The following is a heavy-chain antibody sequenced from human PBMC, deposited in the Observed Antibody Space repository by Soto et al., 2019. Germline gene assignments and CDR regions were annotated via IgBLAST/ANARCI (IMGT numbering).Heavy chain of an antibody. CDR3: ARSLGDLSFGSNGMDV. CDR1: GGTFSSYA. Sequence: QVQLVQSGAEVKKPGSSVKVSCKASGGTFSSYAISWVRQAPGQGLEWMGGIIASFGTANYAQKFQGRVTITADESTSTAYMELSSLRSEDTAVYYCARSLGDLSFGSNGMDVWGQGTTVTVSS. V-gene: IGHV1-69*01. J-gene: IGHJ6*02. CDR2: IIASFGTA. D-gene: IGHD3-16*02.